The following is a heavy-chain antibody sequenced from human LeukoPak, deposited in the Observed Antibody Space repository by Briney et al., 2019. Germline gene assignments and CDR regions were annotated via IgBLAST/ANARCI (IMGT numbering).Heavy chain of an antibody. D-gene: IGHD3-10*01. CDR1: GYSFPTYW. J-gene: IGHJ4*02. V-gene: IGHV5-51*01. CDR2: IYPGDSDT. CDR3: AREYYYGSRTYIRPFDY. Sequence: PGESLKISCKGSGYSFPTYWIAWVRQMPGKGLEWMGIIYPGDSDTRYSPSFQGQVTISADKSISTAYLQWNSLKASDTAIYYCAREYYYGSRTYIRPFDYWGQGTLVTVSS.